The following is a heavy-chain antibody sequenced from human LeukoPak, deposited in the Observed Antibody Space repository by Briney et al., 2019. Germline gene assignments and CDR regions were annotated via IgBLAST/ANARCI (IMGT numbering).Heavy chain of an antibody. V-gene: IGHV4-39*07. J-gene: IGHJ4*02. Sequence: SETLSLTCTVSGASISSSTYYWGWIRQPPGKGLEWIASIYYSGNTYYNPSLKSRVTISVDTSKNQFSLNLSSVTAADTAVYYCASGYYYRGDYWGQGTLVTVSS. CDR1: GASISSSTYY. CDR2: IYYSGNT. D-gene: IGHD3-22*01. CDR3: ASGYYYRGDY.